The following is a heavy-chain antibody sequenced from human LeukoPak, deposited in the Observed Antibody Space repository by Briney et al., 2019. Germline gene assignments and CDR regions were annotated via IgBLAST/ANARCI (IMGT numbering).Heavy chain of an antibody. CDR1: GGSFSGYY. D-gene: IGHD2-8*01. Sequence: PSETLSLTCAVYGGSFSGYYWSWIRQPPGKGLEWIGYIYYSGSTNYNPSLKSRVTISVDTSKNQFSLKLSSVTAADTAVYYCARESALDCTNGVCPTTGFDYWGQGTLVTVSS. V-gene: IGHV4-59*01. CDR2: IYYSGST. J-gene: IGHJ4*02. CDR3: ARESALDCTNGVCPTTGFDY.